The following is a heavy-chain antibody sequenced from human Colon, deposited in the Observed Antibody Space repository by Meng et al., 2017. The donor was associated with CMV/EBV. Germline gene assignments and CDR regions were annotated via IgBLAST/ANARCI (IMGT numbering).Heavy chain of an antibody. CDR1: GFTFSSYA. J-gene: IGHJ5*02. V-gene: IGHV3-23*01. D-gene: IGHD2-2*02. Sequence: GESLKISCGASGFTFSSYAMSWVRQAPGKGLEWVSYISGSGGSTYYADSVKGRFTISRDNAKNSLYLQMNSLRAEDTAVYYCARDSLGFGVVVPAAIGWFDPWGQGTLVTVSS. CDR3: ARDSLGFGVVVPAAIGWFDP. CDR2: ISGSGGST.